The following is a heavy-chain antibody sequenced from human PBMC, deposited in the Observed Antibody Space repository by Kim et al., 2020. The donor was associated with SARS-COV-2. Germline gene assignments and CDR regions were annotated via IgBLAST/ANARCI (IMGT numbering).Heavy chain of an antibody. J-gene: IGHJ4*02. CDR1: GGTLSGSGYS. V-gene: IGHV4-30-2*01. D-gene: IGHD3-3*01. CDR3: ATAASRNAIFDY. CDR2: VDFSGNT. Sequence: SETLSLTCGLSGGTLSGSGYSWTWIRQPPGKGLEWIGYVDFSGNTDYNPSLRSRGTISIDRSKNQFSLKLDSVTVADTAVYYCATAASRNAIFDYWGQGT.